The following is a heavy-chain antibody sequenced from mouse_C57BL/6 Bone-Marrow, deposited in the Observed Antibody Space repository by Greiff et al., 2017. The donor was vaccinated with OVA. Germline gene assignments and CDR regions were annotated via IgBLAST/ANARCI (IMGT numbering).Heavy chain of an antibody. CDR3: ARVGYYDY. J-gene: IGHJ2*01. V-gene: IGHV3-6*01. Sequence: ESGPGLVKPSQSLSLTCSVPGYSITSGYYWNWIRQFPGNKLEWMGYISYDGSNNYNPSLKNRISITRDTSKNQFFLKLNSVTTEDTATYYCARVGYYDYWGQGTTLTVSS. D-gene: IGHD2-3*01. CDR2: ISYDGSN. CDR1: GYSITSGYY.